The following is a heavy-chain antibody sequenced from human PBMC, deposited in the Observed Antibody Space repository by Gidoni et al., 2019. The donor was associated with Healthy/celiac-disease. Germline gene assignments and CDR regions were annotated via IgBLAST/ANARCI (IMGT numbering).Heavy chain of an antibody. Sequence: QLQLQESGAGLVKPSDTLSLTCTVSGGSISSSSYYWGWIRQPPGTGLDWIGMIYYSGSTYYNPSLKSRVTISVDTSKNQFSLKRSSVTAADTAGYYCARDWGFEIWGQGTMVTVSS. CDR2: IYYSGST. V-gene: IGHV4-39*07. J-gene: IGHJ3*02. D-gene: IGHD3-16*01. CDR1: GGSISSSSYY. CDR3: ARDWGFEI.